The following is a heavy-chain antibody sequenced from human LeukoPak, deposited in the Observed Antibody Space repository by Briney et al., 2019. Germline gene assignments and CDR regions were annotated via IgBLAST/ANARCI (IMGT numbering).Heavy chain of an antibody. Sequence: GGSLRLSCAASGFTFSSYWMSWVRQAPGKGLEWVANIKQDGSEKYYVDSVKGRFTISRDNAKNSLYLQMNSLRAEDTAVYYCARSRMGATYYFDYWGQGTLVTVSS. CDR3: ARSRMGATYYFDY. J-gene: IGHJ4*02. D-gene: IGHD1-26*01. V-gene: IGHV3-7*01. CDR2: IKQDGSEK. CDR1: GFTFSSYW.